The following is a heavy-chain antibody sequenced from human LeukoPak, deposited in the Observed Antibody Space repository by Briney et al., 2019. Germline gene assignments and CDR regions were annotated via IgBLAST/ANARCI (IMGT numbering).Heavy chain of an antibody. CDR3: ARSAYYGSGSYYNLAGPDAFDI. D-gene: IGHD3-10*01. V-gene: IGHV4-34*01. J-gene: IGHJ3*02. Sequence: SETLSLTCAVFGGSFSGYYWNWIRQPPGKGLEWIGQINPSRNTNYNPSLKSRVTISVDTSKNQFSLKLSSVTAADTAVYYCARSAYYGSGSYYNLAGPDAFDIWGQGTMVTVSS. CDR2: INPSRNT. CDR1: GGSFSGYY.